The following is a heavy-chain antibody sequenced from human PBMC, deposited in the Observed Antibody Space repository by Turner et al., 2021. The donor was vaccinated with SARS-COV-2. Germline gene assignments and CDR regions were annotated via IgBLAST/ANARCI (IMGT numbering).Heavy chain of an antibody. J-gene: IGHJ6*02. D-gene: IGHD6-13*01. CDR1: GFTFSSYE. CDR3: ARDLVRYTSSWYGSDGDYYGMDV. V-gene: IGHV3-48*03. Sequence: EVQLVESGGGLVQPGGSLILACAASGFTFSSYEMNWVRQAPGKGLEWVSYISSSGSIIYYADSVKGRFTISRDNAKNSLYLQMNSLRAEDTAVYYCARDLVRYTSSWYGSDGDYYGMDVWGQGTTVTVSS. CDR2: ISSSGSII.